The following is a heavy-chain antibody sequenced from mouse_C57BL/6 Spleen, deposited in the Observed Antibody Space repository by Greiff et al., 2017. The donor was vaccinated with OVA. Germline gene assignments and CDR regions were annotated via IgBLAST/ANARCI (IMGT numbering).Heavy chain of an antibody. CDR3: ERDRDGNYYFDV. J-gene: IGHJ2*01. V-gene: IGHV5-4*01. CDR2: ISDGGSYT. CDR1: GFTFSSYA. Sequence: EVQLVESGGGLVKPGGSLKLSCAASGFTFSSYAMSWVRQTPEKRLEWVATISDGGSYTYYPDNVKGRFTISRDNAKNNLYLQMSHLKSEDTAMYYWERDRDGNYYFDVWGQGTTLTVSS. D-gene: IGHD2-1*01.